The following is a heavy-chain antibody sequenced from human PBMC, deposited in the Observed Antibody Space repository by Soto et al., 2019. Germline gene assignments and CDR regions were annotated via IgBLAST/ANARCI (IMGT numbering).Heavy chain of an antibody. CDR1: GYTFTNYD. D-gene: IGHD2-2*01. V-gene: IGHV1-8*01. CDR3: ARGPMSCTSSSCPYFFDY. Sequence: QVQLVQSGAEVKKPGASVKVSCKASGYTFTNYDINWVRQATGQGLEWMGWMNPNSGNTGYAQKCQGRVTMTRNTSMSTASMELSSLRSEDTAVYYCARGPMSCTSSSCPYFFDYWAQGTLVTVSS. CDR2: MNPNSGNT. J-gene: IGHJ4*02.